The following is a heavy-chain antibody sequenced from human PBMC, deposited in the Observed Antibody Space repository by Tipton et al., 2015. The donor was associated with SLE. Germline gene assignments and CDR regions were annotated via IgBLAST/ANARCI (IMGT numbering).Heavy chain of an antibody. J-gene: IGHJ6*03. D-gene: IGHD3-10*01. Sequence: TLSLTCAVSGGAFSEYYWSWIRQTPGRGLEWIGEISYYGTTNYNPSLKSRVTVSIDKSKNQFSLRLTSVTAADTAVYYCARAAGGNYRPWYYYMDVWGKGTTVTVSS. CDR3: ARAAGGNYRPWYYYMDV. V-gene: IGHV4-34*01. CDR1: GGAFSEYY. CDR2: ISYYGTT.